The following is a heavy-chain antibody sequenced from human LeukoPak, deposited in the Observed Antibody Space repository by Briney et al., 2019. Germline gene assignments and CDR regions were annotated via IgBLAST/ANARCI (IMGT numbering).Heavy chain of an antibody. D-gene: IGHD3-22*01. CDR1: GFTFSTYA. J-gene: IGHJ4*02. Sequence: GGSLRLSCAASGFTFSTYAIHWVRQTPGKGLQWVAVTSYDGTNKYYADSVKGRFTISRDNSKNTLYLQMNSLSAEDTAVYYCAKDPGYYDSSGYIFDYWGQGTLVTVSS. V-gene: IGHV3-30*18. CDR3: AKDPGYYDSSGYIFDY. CDR2: TSYDGTNK.